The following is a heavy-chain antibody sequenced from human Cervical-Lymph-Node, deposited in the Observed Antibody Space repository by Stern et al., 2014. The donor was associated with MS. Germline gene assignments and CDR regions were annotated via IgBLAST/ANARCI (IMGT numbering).Heavy chain of an antibody. V-gene: IGHV1-18*01. CDR2: ISPYTGNT. Sequence: QVQLVQSGAEVKKPGASVKVSCKASGYTFTSYAISWVRQAPGQGFEWMGWISPYTGNTKYAQKFQGRVTMTTDTSTSTAYLELRSLRSDDTAIYYCAKSAGSIDYWGQGTLVTVSS. CDR1: GYTFTSYA. CDR3: AKSAGSIDY. J-gene: IGHJ4*02.